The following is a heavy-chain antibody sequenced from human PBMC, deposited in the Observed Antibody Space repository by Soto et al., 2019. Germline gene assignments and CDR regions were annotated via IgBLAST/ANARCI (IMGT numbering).Heavy chain of an antibody. CDR3: ARTVKEWELKNWFDP. Sequence: GASVKVSCKASGGTFSSYAISWVRQAPGQGLEWMGGIIPIFGTANYAQKFQGRVTITADKSTSTAYMELSSLRSEDTAVYYCARTVKEWELKNWFDPWGQGTLVTVSS. V-gene: IGHV1-69*06. D-gene: IGHD1-26*01. CDR2: IIPIFGTA. CDR1: GGTFSSYA. J-gene: IGHJ5*02.